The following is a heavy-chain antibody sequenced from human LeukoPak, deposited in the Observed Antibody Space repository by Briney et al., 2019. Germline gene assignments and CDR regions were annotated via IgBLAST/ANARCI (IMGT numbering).Heavy chain of an antibody. CDR2: ISASAAMA. J-gene: IGHJ4*02. Sequence: GGSLRLSCAASGFTFNNYVMTWVRQAPGKGLEWVSSISASAAMAYYADSVRGRFTVSRDNSNNTLYLQMSSLTAADTAVYYCAKDRSIGTYYTFDHWGQRTLVTVSS. D-gene: IGHD1-26*01. V-gene: IGHV3-23*01. CDR1: GFTFNNYV. CDR3: AKDRSIGTYYTFDH.